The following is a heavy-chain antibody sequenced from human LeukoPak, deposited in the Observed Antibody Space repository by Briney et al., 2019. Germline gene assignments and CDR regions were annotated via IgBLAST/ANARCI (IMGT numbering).Heavy chain of an antibody. CDR1: GGSFSGYY. CDR2: INHSGST. D-gene: IGHD2-15*01. V-gene: IGHV4-34*01. Sequence: SETLSPTCAVYGGSFSGYYWSWIRQPPGKGLEWIGEINHSGSTNYNPSLKSRVTISVDTSKNQFSLKLSSVTAADTAVYYCARTRRSVVVVAANVFHYYYYMDVWGKGTTVTVSS. J-gene: IGHJ6*03. CDR3: ARTRRSVVVVAANVFHYYYYMDV.